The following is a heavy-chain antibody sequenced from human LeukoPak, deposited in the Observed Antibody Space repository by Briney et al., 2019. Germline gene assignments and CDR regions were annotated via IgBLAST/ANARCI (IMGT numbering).Heavy chain of an antibody. CDR1: GFTFSDYS. V-gene: IGHV3-48*04. CDR3: AKDARVGASDY. CDR2: ISSTSSTT. J-gene: IGHJ4*02. D-gene: IGHD1-26*01. Sequence: PGGSLRLSCEASGFTFSDYSMEWVRQAPGTGLEWISYISSTSSTTYYADSVKGRFTISRDNSKNSLYLQMNSLRTEDTALYYCAKDARVGASDYWGQGTLVTVSS.